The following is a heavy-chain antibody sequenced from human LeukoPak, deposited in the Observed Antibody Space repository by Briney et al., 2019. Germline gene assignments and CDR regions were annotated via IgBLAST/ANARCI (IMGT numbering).Heavy chain of an antibody. CDR1: GYGFTGIW. D-gene: IGHD2-2*02. V-gene: IGHV5-51*01. CDR3: ARGSAAAIDYFDY. CDR2: FYPGDSDP. J-gene: IGHJ4*02. Sequence: GGPLKTSVKGSGYGFTGIWSGGVGRMPGKGLGWMGIFYPGDSDPTYSPCFQGQVTISADKSISTAYLQWSSLKASDTAMYYCARGSAAAIDYFDYWGQGTLVTASS.